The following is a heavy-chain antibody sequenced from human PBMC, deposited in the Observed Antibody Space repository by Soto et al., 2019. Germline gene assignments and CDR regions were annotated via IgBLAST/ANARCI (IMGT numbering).Heavy chain of an antibody. V-gene: IGHV4-34*01. CDR3: AREVTTVTTRWFDP. Sequence: SETLSLTCAVYGGSFSGYYWSWIRQPPGKGLEWIGEINHSGSTNYNPSLKSRVTISVDTSKNQFSLKLSSVTAADTAVYYCAREVTTVTTRWFDPWGQGTLVTVSS. CDR2: INHSGST. CDR1: GGSFSGYY. D-gene: IGHD4-4*01. J-gene: IGHJ5*02.